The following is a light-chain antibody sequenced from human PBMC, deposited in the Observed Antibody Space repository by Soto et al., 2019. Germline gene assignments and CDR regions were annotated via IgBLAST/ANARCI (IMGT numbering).Light chain of an antibody. Sequence: DIQITQYPSSLSASVGDRVSITCRASQGIASWVAWYQQKADKAPKSLLYAASTLQSGVPSRFSGSGSETNFTLTINSLQPEDFATYYCQQYKTYPITFCQGTRLEI. CDR1: QGIASW. V-gene: IGKV1D-16*01. J-gene: IGKJ5*01. CDR3: QQYKTYPIT. CDR2: AAS.